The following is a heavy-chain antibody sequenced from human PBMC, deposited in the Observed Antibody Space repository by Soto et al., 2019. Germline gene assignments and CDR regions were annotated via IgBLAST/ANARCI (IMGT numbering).Heavy chain of an antibody. CDR1: GCSVSSKY. Sequence: PGGSLRLSCAASGCSVSSKYMSWVRQAPGKGLEWVSVIYNDGTTYYADSVKGRFTISRDNSKNTLYLQMNGLRAEDTAVDYCAREIPAAMFDYWGQGTLVTVSS. D-gene: IGHD2-2*01. J-gene: IGHJ4*02. CDR3: AREIPAAMFDY. CDR2: IYNDGTT. V-gene: IGHV3-66*01.